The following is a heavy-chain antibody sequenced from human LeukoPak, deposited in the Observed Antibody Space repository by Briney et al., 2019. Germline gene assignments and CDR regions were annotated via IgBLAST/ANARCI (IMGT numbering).Heavy chain of an antibody. CDR1: GYTFIDSY. V-gene: IGHV1-2*02. CDR2: INPNSGGT. J-gene: IGHJ4*02. D-gene: IGHD1-26*01. CDR3: ARTGGGSWTYLDY. Sequence: ASVKVSCKASGYTFIDSYLHWVRQAPGQGLEWMGWINPNSGGTNYAQKFQGRVTVTRDTSITTAYMYLSSLRSDDTAVYYRARTGGGSWTYLDYWGQGTLVTVSS.